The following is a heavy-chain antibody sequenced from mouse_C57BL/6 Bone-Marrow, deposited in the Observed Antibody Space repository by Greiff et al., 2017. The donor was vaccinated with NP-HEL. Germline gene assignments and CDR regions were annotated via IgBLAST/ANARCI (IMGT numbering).Heavy chain of an antibody. D-gene: IGHD1-1*01. Sequence: EVKLMESGAELVRPGASVKLSCTASGFNIKDDYMHWVKQRPEQGLEWIGWIDPENGDTEYASKFQGKATITADTSSNTAYLQLSSLTSEDTAVYYCTTAITTVVAGFDYWGQGTTLTVSS. J-gene: IGHJ2*01. V-gene: IGHV14-4*01. CDR2: IDPENGDT. CDR1: GFNIKDDY. CDR3: TTAITTVVAGFDY.